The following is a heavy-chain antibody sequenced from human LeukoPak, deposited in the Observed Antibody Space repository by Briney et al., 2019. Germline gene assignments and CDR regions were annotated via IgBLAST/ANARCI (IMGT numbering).Heavy chain of an antibody. J-gene: IGHJ3*02. CDR1: GFTFSSYA. CDR2: ISGSGGST. CDR3: AKDRHDYYDSSGYYYVWAFDI. D-gene: IGHD3-22*01. V-gene: IGHV3-23*01. Sequence: TGGSLRLSCAASGFTFSSYAMSWVRQAPGKGLEWVSAISGSGGSTSYADSVKGRFTISRDNSKNTLYLQMNSLRAEDTAVYYCAKDRHDYYDSSGYYYVWAFDIWGQGTMVTVSS.